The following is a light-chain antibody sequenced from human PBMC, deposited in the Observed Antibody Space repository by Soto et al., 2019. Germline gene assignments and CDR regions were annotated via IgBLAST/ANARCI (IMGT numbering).Light chain of an antibody. Sequence: QSALTQPASVSGSPGQSITISCTGTSSDVGSYNLVSWYQQHPGKAPKLMIYEGSKRPSGVSNRFSGSKSGNTASLTISGLQADEEAYYYCCPYAGSSTLVFGGGTQLTVL. J-gene: IGLJ2*01. CDR3: CPYAGSSTLV. V-gene: IGLV2-23*01. CDR2: EGS. CDR1: SSDVGSYNL.